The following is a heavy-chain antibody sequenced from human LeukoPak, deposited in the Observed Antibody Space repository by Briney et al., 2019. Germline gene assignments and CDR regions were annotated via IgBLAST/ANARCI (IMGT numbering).Heavy chain of an antibody. J-gene: IGHJ6*02. Sequence: GESLEISYKGSGYSFTSYWIGWVRPMPGKGLEWMGIIYPGDSDTRYSPSFQGQVTISADKSISAAYLQWSSLKASDTAMYYCARHLTAAAGNYGMDVWGQETTVTVSS. CDR1: GYSFTSYW. V-gene: IGHV5-51*01. CDR2: IYPGDSDT. D-gene: IGHD6-13*01. CDR3: ARHLTAAAGNYGMDV.